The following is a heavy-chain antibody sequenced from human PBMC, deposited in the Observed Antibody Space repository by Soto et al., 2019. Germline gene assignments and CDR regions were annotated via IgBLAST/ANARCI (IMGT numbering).Heavy chain of an antibody. CDR1: GFTFSSYW. V-gene: IGHV3-7*01. J-gene: IGHJ6*02. CDR2: IKQDGSEK. Sequence: GGSLRLSCAASGFTFSSYWMSWVRQAPGKGLEWVANIKQDGSEKYYVDSVKGRFTISRDNAKNSLYLQMNSLRAEDTAVYSCARDSLWCGELLYYYYGMDVWGQGTTVTVSS. D-gene: IGHD3-10*01. CDR3: ARDSLWCGELLYYYYGMDV.